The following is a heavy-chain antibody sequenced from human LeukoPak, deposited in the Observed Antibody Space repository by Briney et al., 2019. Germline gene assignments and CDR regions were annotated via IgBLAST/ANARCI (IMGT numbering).Heavy chain of an antibody. CDR3: AKDGASIAAAGMVRGYFDY. J-gene: IGHJ4*02. V-gene: IGHV3-30*02. CDR1: GFTLSSYG. Sequence: PGGSLRLSCAASGFTLSSYGMHWVRQAPGKGLEWVAFIRYDGSNKYYADSVKGRFTISRDNSKNTLYLQMNSLRAEDTAVYYCAKDGASIAAAGMVRGYFDYWGQGTLVTVSS. CDR2: IRYDGSNK. D-gene: IGHD6-13*01.